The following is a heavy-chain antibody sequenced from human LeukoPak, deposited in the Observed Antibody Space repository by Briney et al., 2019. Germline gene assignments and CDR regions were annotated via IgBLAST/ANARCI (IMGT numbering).Heavy chain of an antibody. V-gene: IGHV4-4*02. D-gene: IGHD3-22*01. J-gene: IGHJ4*02. CDR1: GGSISSSNW. CDR3: ARVGAGSGYYRAVDY. Sequence: PSGTLSLTCAVSGGSISSSNWWSWVRQPPGKGLEWIGEIYHSGNTNYNPSLKSRVTISVDKSKNQFSLKLSSVTAADTAVYYCARVGAGSGYYRAVDYWGQGTLVTVSS. CDR2: IYHSGNT.